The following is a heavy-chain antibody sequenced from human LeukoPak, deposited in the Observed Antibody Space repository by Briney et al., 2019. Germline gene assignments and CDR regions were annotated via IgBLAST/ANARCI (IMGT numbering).Heavy chain of an antibody. D-gene: IGHD6-19*01. CDR3: AKTNGLVDAFDI. Sequence: GGTLRLSCAASGFTFSSYGMSWVRQAPGKGLDWVSIISTSGGATYIADSVKGRFTISRDNSKNTLYLQMTSLRAEDTAIYYCAKTNGLVDAFDIWGQGTVVTVSS. CDR1: GFTFSSYG. CDR2: ISTSGGAT. J-gene: IGHJ3*02. V-gene: IGHV3-23*01.